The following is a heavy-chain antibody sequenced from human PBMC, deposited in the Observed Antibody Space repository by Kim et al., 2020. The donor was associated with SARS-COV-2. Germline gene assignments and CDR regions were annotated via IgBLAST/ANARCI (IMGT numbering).Heavy chain of an antibody. CDR2: ITGSGDST. V-gene: IGHV3-23*01. CDR1: GFIFSSYP. CDR3: AKKKVGEQPPLH. D-gene: IGHD3-16*01. J-gene: IGHJ4*02. Sequence: GGSLRLSCAASGFIFSSYPMSWVRQAPGKGLEWVSGITGSGDSTYYTDSVKGRFTISRDNSKNTLYLQMNNLRVEDTALYYCAKKKVGEQPPLHWGQGTLVTVSS.